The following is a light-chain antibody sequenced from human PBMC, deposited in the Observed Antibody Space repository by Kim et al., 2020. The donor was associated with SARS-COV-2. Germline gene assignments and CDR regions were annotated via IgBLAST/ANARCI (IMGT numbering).Light chain of an antibody. CDR1: RVISTW. J-gene: IGKJ3*01. Sequence: ASVGDRFTMSCRASRVISTWLAWYQLKPGKAPKPLIYAASSLQSGVPPRFIGSGSGTHFTLTINSLQPEDFGTYFCQQSYSYPATFGPGTKVDIK. V-gene: IGKV1-12*01. CDR3: QQSYSYPAT. CDR2: AAS.